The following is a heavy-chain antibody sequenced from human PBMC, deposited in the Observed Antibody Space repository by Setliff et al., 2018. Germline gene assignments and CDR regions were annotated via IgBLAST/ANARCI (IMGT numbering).Heavy chain of an antibody. CDR1: GVSITTFY. D-gene: IGHD3-22*01. J-gene: IGHJ5*02. CDR2: ITYSGSA. Sequence: ASETLSLTCNVSGVSITTFYWTWTRQPPGKGLEWIGFITYSGSANYHPSLKNRVTISLDTSKNQFSLKLSSVTAADTAVYYCARVDDVGSGYENWIDPWGRGTLVTVSS. CDR3: ARVDDVGSGYENWIDP. V-gene: IGHV4-59*12.